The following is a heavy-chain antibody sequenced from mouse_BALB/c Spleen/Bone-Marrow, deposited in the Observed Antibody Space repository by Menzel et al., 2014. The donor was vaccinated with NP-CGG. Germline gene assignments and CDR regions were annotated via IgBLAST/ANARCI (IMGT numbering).Heavy chain of an antibody. J-gene: IGHJ2*01. D-gene: IGHD2-12*01. V-gene: IGHV1-7*01. CDR1: GYTFTSYW. Sequence: VQLMESGAELAKPGASVKMSCKASGYTFTSYWMHWVKQRPGQGLEWIGYINPSTGYTEYNQKFKDKATLTADKSSSTAYMQLSSLTSEDSAVYYCARWGDDGTFDYWGQGTTLTVSS. CDR2: INPSTGYT. CDR3: ARWGDDGTFDY.